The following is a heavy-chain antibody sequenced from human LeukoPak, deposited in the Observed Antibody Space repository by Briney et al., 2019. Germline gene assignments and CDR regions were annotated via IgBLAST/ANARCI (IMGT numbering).Heavy chain of an antibody. V-gene: IGHV1-18*01. J-gene: IGHJ4*02. CDR1: GYTFTSYA. CDR3: ARERRVYSYGSFIGDY. D-gene: IGHD5-18*01. CDR2: ISAYNGNT. Sequence: ASVKVSCKSSGYTFTSYAISWVRQAPGQGLEWMGWISAYNGNTHYAQKVQDRVTMTTDTSTSTAYMELRSLRSDDRAVYYCARERRVYSYGSFIGDYWGQGTLVTVSS.